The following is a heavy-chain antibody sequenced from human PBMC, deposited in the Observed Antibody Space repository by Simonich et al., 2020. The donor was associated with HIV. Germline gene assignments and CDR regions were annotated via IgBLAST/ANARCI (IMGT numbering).Heavy chain of an antibody. CDR1: GGSFSGYY. CDR2: INHSERP. Sequence: QVQLQQWGAGLLKPSETLSLTCAVYGGSFSGYYWSWIRQPPGKGLEWIGEINHSERPNYNPSLKSRVTISVDTSKNQFSLKLSSVTAADTAVYYCARGFYQRLYYFDYWGQGTLVTVSS. D-gene: IGHD2-2*01. J-gene: IGHJ4*02. CDR3: ARGFYQRLYYFDY. V-gene: IGHV4-34*01.